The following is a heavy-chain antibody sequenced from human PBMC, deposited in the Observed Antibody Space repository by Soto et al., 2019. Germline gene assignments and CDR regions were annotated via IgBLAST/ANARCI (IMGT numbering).Heavy chain of an antibody. CDR2: MYTKERT. CDR3: ARDDYKDGGNNWFDP. CDR1: GGSITNYY. Sequence: KASETLSLTCPASGGSITNYYWSWIRQPAGKGLEWIGRMYTKERTNYNLSFKSRVTMSVDTSKNQFSLKLNAVTAADTAVYYCARDDYKDGGNNWFDPWGQGTLVTVSS. D-gene: IGHD3-16*01. V-gene: IGHV4-4*07. J-gene: IGHJ5*02.